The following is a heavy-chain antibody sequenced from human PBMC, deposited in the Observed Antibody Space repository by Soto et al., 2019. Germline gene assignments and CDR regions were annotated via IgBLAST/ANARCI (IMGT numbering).Heavy chain of an antibody. D-gene: IGHD6-19*01. J-gene: IGHJ4*02. CDR3: ARRSSGWYFDY. CDR2: ISGSGGST. Sequence: GVSLRLSSAASGVNCSSYAMSWDRQAPGKGLEWVSAISGSGGSTYYADSVKGRFTISRDNSKNTLYLQMNSLRAEDTAVYYCARRSSGWYFDYWGQGTLVTVSS. CDR1: GVNCSSYA. V-gene: IGHV3-23*01.